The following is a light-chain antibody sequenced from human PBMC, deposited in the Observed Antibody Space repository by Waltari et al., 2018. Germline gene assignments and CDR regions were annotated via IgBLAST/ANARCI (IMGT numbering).Light chain of an antibody. CDR2: WAS. CDR1: QTLLYISNNKNY. CDR3: QQYYDIPYT. V-gene: IGKV4-1*01. J-gene: IGKJ2*01. Sequence: DIVMTQSPESRAVSRGGRATISCSSSQTLLYISNNKNYLSWYQQKPGQPPRLLMYWASTRESGVPDRFSGSGSVTDFTLTIGSLQAEDVAVYYCQQYYDIPYTFGQGTKLEIK.